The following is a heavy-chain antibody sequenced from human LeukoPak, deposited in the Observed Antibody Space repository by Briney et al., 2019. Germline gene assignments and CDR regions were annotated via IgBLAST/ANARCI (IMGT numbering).Heavy chain of an antibody. Sequence: PSETLSLTCTVSGGSISSNSYYWGWIRQPPGKGLAWIGSIYYSGTTYYNPSLKSRVTISVDTSKNQFSLKLNSVTAADAAMYYCARVWTGSSGGSGSPDYWGQGNLDTVSS. J-gene: IGHJ4*02. CDR2: IYYSGTT. CDR1: GGSISSNSYY. CDR3: ARVWTGSSGGSGSPDY. D-gene: IGHD3-10*01. V-gene: IGHV4-39*07.